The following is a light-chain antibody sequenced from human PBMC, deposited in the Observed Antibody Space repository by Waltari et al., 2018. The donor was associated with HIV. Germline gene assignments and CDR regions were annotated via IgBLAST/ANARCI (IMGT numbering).Light chain of an antibody. CDR2: RNN. Sequence: QSVLTQPPSASGTPGQRVTISCSGSSSNIGSNTVNWYQQLPGTAPKLLIFRNNQRPAGAPAPFSGSKAGTSASLAISGLQSEDEADYYCTAWDDGLSDPVFGGGTKLTVL. CDR1: SSNIGSNT. J-gene: IGLJ3*02. CDR3: TAWDDGLSDPV. V-gene: IGLV1-44*01.